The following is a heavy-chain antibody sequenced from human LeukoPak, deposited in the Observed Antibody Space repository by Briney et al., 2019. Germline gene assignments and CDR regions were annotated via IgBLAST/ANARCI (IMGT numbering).Heavy chain of an antibody. J-gene: IGHJ4*02. V-gene: IGHV3-30*14. Sequence: GGSLRLSCAASGFTFSSYAIHWVRQAPGKGLDWVALISYDGSSKYYADSVKGRFTISRDNSKNTLYLQMNSLRAEDTAVYYCARASFRYGDLDYWGQGTLVTVSS. CDR1: GFTFSSYA. CDR2: ISYDGSSK. CDR3: ARASFRYGDLDY. D-gene: IGHD4-17*01.